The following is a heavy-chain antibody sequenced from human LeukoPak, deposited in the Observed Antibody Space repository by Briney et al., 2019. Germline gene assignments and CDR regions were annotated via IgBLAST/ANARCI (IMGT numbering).Heavy chain of an antibody. CDR2: INHSGST. J-gene: IGHJ4*02. V-gene: IGHV4-34*01. CDR3: ARRPYTYYYGSGSSYYFDY. D-gene: IGHD3-10*01. CDR1: GGSFSGYY. Sequence: PSETLSLTCAVYGGSFSGYYWSWIRQPPGKGLKWIGEINHSGSTNYNPSLKSRVTISVDTSKNQFSLKLSSVTAADTAVYYCARRPYTYYYGSGSSYYFDYWGQGTLVTVSS.